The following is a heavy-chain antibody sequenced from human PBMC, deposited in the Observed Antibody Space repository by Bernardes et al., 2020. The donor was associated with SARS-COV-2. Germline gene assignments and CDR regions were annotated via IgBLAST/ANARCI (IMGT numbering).Heavy chain of an antibody. CDR2: ITGSGGNT. J-gene: IGHJ4*02. CDR1: GFAFRSYA. D-gene: IGHD3-3*01. Sequence: GGSLRLSCAASGFAFRSYAMSWVRQAPGKGLEWVSGITGSGGNTYYADSVKGRFSISRDNAKNLLYLQMNSLRAEDTAVYYCARIDEVSGRDFWGQGTLVTVSS. CDR3: ARIDEVSGRDF. V-gene: IGHV3-23*01.